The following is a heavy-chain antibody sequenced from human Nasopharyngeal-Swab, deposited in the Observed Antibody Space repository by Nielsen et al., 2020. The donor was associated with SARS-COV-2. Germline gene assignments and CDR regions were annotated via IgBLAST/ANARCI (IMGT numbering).Heavy chain of an antibody. CDR2: IYTSGST. CDR1: GGSISSGSYY. V-gene: IGHV4-61*02. CDR3: ARDRWELLDDAFDI. Sequence: SETLSLTCTVSGGSISSGSYYWSWIRQPAGKGLEWIGRIYTSGSTNYNPSPKSRVTISVDTSKNQFSLKLSSVTAADTAVYYCARDRWELLDDAFDIWGQGTMVTVSS. J-gene: IGHJ3*02. D-gene: IGHD1-26*01.